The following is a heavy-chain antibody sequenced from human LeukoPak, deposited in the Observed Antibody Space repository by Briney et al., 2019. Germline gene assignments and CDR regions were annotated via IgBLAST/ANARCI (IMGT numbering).Heavy chain of an antibody. CDR3: AKDDPRTTHYDILTGYYYGMDV. CDR2: IWYDGSKE. Sequence: TGGSLRLSCATSGFTFSSFAMSWVRQAPGKGLEWVAVIWYDGSKEYYADSVKGRFTISRDNSKNTLYLQMNSLRAEDTAVYYCAKDDPRTTHYDILTGYYYGMDVWGQGTTVTVSS. CDR1: GFTFSSFA. V-gene: IGHV3-33*06. D-gene: IGHD3-9*01. J-gene: IGHJ6*02.